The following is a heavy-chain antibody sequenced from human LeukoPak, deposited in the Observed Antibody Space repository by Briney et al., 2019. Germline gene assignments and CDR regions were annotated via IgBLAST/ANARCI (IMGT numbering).Heavy chain of an antibody. CDR1: GGSISSGDYY. D-gene: IGHD3-3*01. J-gene: IGHJ4*02. CDR2: IYYSGST. Sequence: SETLSLTCTVSGGSISSGDYYWGWIRQPPGKGLEWIGYIYYSGSTYYNPSLKSRVTISVDTSKNQFSLKLGSVTAADTAVYYCARDRRSLYDFWSGYYMGGYFDYWGQGTLVTVSS. CDR3: ARDRRSLYDFWSGYYMGGYFDY. V-gene: IGHV4-30-4*08.